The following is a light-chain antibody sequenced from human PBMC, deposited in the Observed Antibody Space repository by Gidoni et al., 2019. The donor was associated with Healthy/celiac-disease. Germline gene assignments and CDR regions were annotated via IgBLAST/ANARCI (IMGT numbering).Light chain of an antibody. J-gene: IGKJ1*01. CDR2: CAS. CDR3: QQYYSTPQT. V-gene: IGKV4-1*01. CDR1: QSVLYSSNNTNY. Sequence: DIVMTQSPDSLAVSLGERATINCKSSQSVLYSSNNTNYLAWYQQKPGQPPKLLIYCASTRESGVPDRFSGSGSGTDFTLTISSLQAEDVAVYYCQQYYSTPQTFGQXTKVEIK.